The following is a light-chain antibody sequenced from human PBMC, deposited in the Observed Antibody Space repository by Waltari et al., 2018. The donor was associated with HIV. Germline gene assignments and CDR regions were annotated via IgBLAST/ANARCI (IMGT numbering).Light chain of an antibody. J-gene: IGKJ2*01. CDR2: GAA. CDR3: QQYNIRPRGNT. V-gene: IGKV3-15*01. Sequence: DIVLTQSPALLSASPGASVTLSCRASQGVGSNLAWYQQKVGQAPRLLIYGAATRAAEIPVRFSGSGSGTDFTLTIDSLQSEDFATYYCQQYNIRPRGNTFGQGTKLQIK. CDR1: QGVGSN.